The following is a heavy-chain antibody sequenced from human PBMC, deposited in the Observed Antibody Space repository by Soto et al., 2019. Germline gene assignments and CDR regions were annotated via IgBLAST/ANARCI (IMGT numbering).Heavy chain of an antibody. CDR3: ARLAREFSHWFDP. CDR1: GYIFTNYR. Sequence: EVQLVQSGAEVKKPGESLKISCKASGYIFTNYRIGWVRQMPGKGLEWMGIIYPGDSDTRYSPSFQGQITVSADKSINTAYLQWSSLKASDTAMYYCARLAREFSHWFDPWGQGTLVTVSS. V-gene: IGHV5-51*03. CDR2: IYPGDSDT. J-gene: IGHJ5*02. D-gene: IGHD3-16*02.